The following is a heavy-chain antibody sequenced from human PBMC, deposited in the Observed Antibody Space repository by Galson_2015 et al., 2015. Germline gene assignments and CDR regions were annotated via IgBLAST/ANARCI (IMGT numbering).Heavy chain of an antibody. Sequence: CAASGFTFSSYSMNWVRQAPGKGLEWVSSIDSSSSYIYYADSVKGRFTISRDNAKNSLYLQMNSLRAEDTAVYYCARSPSVTPGYEYGMDVWGQGTTVTVSS. V-gene: IGHV3-21*01. CDR2: IDSSSSYI. CDR3: ARSPSVTPGYEYGMDV. J-gene: IGHJ6*02. D-gene: IGHD4-11*01. CDR1: GFTFSSYS.